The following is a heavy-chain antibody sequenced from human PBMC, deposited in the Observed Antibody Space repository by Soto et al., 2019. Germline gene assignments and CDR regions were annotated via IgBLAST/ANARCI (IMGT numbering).Heavy chain of an antibody. J-gene: IGHJ4*02. CDR3: AKETPPYGDGPRDDY. V-gene: IGHV3-23*01. Sequence: GGSLRLSCAASGFAFNIYAMTWVRQAPGKGLEWVSAISGSGGSTYYADSVKGRFTISRDNSKSTLYLQMNSLRAEDTAVYYCAKETPPYGDGPRDDYWGQGTLVTVSS. D-gene: IGHD4-17*01. CDR1: GFAFNIYA. CDR2: ISGSGGST.